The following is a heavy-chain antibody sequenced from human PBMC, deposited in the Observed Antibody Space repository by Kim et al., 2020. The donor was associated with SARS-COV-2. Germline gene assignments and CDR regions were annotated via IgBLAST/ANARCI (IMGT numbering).Heavy chain of an antibody. J-gene: IGHJ4*02. CDR3: ARVGSTVAAGSIDY. V-gene: IGHV3-11*01. D-gene: IGHD6-13*01. Sequence: ADPWKGRFTSSRDNAKNSLYLQMNSLRAEDTAVYYCARVGSTVAAGSIDYWGQGTLVTVSS.